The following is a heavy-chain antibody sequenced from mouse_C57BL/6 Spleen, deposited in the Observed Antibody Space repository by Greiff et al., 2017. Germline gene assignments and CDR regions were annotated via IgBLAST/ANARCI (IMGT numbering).Heavy chain of an antibody. J-gene: IGHJ2*01. Sequence: EVKLVESGGDLVKPGGSLTLSCAASGFTFSSYGMSWVRQTHDTRLEWVATISSGGSYTSYPDSVKGRFTFSRDNSKNTLYLQMSMLKAEDTARYYCARNPSTVGRDYGDYGGQGTTLTVSS. CDR3: ARNPSTVGRDYGDY. CDR1: GFTFSSYG. CDR2: ISSGGSYT. V-gene: IGHV5-6*01. D-gene: IGHD1-1*01.